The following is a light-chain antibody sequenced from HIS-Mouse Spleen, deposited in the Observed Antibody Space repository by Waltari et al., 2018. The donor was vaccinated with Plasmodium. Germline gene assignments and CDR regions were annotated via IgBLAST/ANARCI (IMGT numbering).Light chain of an antibody. CDR2: DSS. CDR1: QDISNY. V-gene: IGKV1-33*01. J-gene: IGKJ3*01. CDR3: QQYDNLPPLFT. Sequence: DIQMTQSPSSLSASVGDRVTITCQASQDISNYLNLYQQKPGKAPKLLIYDSSNLETGGTSRFSGSGSVTDFTFTISSLQPEDIATYYCQQYDNLPPLFTFGPGTKVDIK.